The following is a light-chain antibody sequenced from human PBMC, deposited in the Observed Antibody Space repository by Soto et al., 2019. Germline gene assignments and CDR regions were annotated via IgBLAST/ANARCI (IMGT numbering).Light chain of an antibody. V-gene: IGKV1-5*03. Sequence: DIHMTQSPSTLSASVGDRVTITCRAIHRLMSWLAWYHQKPGKAPKLLIYKASSLESEVPSRFSGSGSGTAFTLTISSLQPDDFATYYCQQYNSYRRTFGQGTKVEMK. CDR1: HRLMSW. J-gene: IGKJ1*01. CDR3: QQYNSYRRT. CDR2: KAS.